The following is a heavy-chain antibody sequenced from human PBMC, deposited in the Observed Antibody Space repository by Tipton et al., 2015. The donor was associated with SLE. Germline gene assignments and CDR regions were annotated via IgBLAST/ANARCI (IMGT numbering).Heavy chain of an antibody. V-gene: IGHV4-59*11. CDR3: AGEWGDAFDI. CDR2: IYYSGGI. J-gene: IGHJ3*02. Sequence: TLSLTCTVSGGSISSHYWSWIRRPPGKGLEWIGYIYYSGGISYNPSLKSRVTISVDTSKNQFSLKLSSVTAADTAVYYCAGEWGDAFDIWGQGTMVTVSS. D-gene: IGHD3-16*01. CDR1: GGSISSHY.